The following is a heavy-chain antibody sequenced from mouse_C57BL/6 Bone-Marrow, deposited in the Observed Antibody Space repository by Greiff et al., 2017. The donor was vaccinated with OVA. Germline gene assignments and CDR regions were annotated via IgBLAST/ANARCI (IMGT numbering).Heavy chain of an antibody. CDR2: IFPGSGST. J-gene: IGHJ3*01. D-gene: IGHD4-1*01. CDR1: GYTFTDYY. V-gene: IGHV1-75*01. CDR3: ARSELGREGTWFAY. Sequence: VQLQQSGPELVKPGASVKISCKASGYTFTDYYINWVKQRPGQGLEWIGWIFPGSGSTYYNEKFKGKATLTVDKSSSTAYMLLSSLTSEDSAVYFCARSELGREGTWFAYWGQGTLVTVSA.